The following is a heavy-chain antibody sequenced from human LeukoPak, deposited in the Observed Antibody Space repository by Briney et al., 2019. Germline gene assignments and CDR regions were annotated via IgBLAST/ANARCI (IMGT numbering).Heavy chain of an antibody. V-gene: IGHV4-38-2*02. D-gene: IGHD2-2*02. J-gene: IGHJ5*02. Sequence: SETLSLTCTVSGYSISSGYYWDWIRQPPGKGLEWIGYIYYSGNTNYNPSLKSRVTISVDTSKNQFSLRLSSVTAADTAVYYCARGSIRVVPAATPFDPWGQGTLVTVSS. CDR3: ARGSIRVVPAATPFDP. CDR2: IYYSGNT. CDR1: GYSISSGYY.